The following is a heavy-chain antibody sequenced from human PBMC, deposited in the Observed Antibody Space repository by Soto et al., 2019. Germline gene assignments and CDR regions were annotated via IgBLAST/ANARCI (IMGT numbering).Heavy chain of an antibody. CDR1: GGSISSSSYY. V-gene: IGHV4-39*01. D-gene: IGHD3-3*01. J-gene: IGHJ4*02. CDR3: ARRITIFGVVITYFDY. CDR2: IYYSGST. Sequence: SETLSLTCTVSGGSISSSSYYWGWIRQPPGKGLEWIGSIYYSGSTYYNPSLKSRVTISVDTSKNQFSLKLSSVTAADTAVYYCARRITIFGVVITYFDYWGQGTLVTVSS.